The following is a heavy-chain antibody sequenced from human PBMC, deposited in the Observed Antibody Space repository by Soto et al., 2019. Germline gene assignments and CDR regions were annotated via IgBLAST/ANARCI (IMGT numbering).Heavy chain of an antibody. CDR3: ARTVESSSFDY. V-gene: IGHV1-18*04. Sequence: QVQLVQSGAEVKKPGASVKVSCTASGYTFTTYGISWVRQAPGQGLEWMGWISAYNGNTNYAQKVQGRVTMTTDTSTSTASMELRSLRSDDTAVYYCARTVESSSFDYWGQGTLVTVSS. J-gene: IGHJ4*02. D-gene: IGHD6-13*01. CDR1: GYTFTTYG. CDR2: ISAYNGNT.